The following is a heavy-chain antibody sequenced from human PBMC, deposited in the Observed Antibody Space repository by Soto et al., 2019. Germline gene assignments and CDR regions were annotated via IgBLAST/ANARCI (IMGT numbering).Heavy chain of an antibody. CDR3: ARGRDIVVVVAATSFDY. V-gene: IGHV4-34*01. D-gene: IGHD2-15*01. Sequence: QVQLQQWGAGLLKPSETLSLTCAVYGGSFSGYYWSWIRQPPGKGLEWIGEINHSGSTNYNPSLKSRVTISVDTSKNQFSLKLSSGTAADTAVYYCARGRDIVVVVAATSFDYWGQGTLVTVSS. CDR1: GGSFSGYY. CDR2: INHSGST. J-gene: IGHJ4*02.